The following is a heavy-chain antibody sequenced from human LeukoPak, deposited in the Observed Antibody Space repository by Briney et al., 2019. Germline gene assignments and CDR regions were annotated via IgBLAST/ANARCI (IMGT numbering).Heavy chain of an antibody. CDR2: IYYSGST. D-gene: IGHD6-13*01. CDR3: ARDREAAARKSFDY. CDR1: GGSISSSSYY. V-gene: IGHV4-39*07. Sequence: PSETLSLTCTVSGGSISSSSYYWGWIRQPPGKGLEWIGSIYYSGSTYYNPSLKSRVTISVDTSKNQFSLKLSSVTAADTAVYYCARDREAAARKSFDYWGQGTLVTVSS. J-gene: IGHJ4*02.